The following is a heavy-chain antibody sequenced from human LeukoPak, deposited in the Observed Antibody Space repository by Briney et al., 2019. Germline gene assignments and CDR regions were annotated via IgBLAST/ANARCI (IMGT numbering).Heavy chain of an antibody. D-gene: IGHD3-9*01. CDR2: IYYSGST. V-gene: IGHV4-39*01. J-gene: IGHJ6*02. CDR3: ARRGADYDILTGYFSDSNYYYGMDV. Sequence: SETLSLTCTVSGGSISSGGYYWGWIRQPPGKGLEWIGSIYYSGSTYYNPSLKSRVTISVDTSKNQFSLKLSSVTAADTAVYYCARRGADYDILTGYFSDSNYYYGMDVWGQGTTVTVSS. CDR1: GGSISSGGYY.